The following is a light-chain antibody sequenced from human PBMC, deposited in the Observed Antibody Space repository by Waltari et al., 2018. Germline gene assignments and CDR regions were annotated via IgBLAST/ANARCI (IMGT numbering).Light chain of an antibody. CDR1: QDISTS. V-gene: IGKV1-12*01. CDR2: HSS. J-gene: IGKJ1*01. Sequence: EIHMTKSPSAVSASVGDRAAMSCRASQDISTSLAWYQQKSGKAPSLLIYHSSTLQSGVPSRFSGAGTGTDFTLTINNLHPEDFATYFCQQGDTSPPTFGPGTKVELK. CDR3: QQGDTSPPT.